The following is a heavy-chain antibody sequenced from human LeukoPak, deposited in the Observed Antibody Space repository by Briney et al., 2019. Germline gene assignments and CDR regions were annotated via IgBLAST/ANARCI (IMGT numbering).Heavy chain of an antibody. V-gene: IGHV4-59*01. CDR3: ARHHPPSPPYSGYEPFFDY. J-gene: IGHJ4*02. CDR2: IYYSGST. D-gene: IGHD5-12*01. Sequence: SETLSLTCAVYGGSLSGFYWSWIRQSPGKGLEWIGYIYYSGSTNHNPSLKSRVTISVDTSKNQFSLKLSSVTAADTAVYYCARHHPPSPPYSGYEPFFDYWGQGTLVTVSS. CDR1: GGSLSGFY.